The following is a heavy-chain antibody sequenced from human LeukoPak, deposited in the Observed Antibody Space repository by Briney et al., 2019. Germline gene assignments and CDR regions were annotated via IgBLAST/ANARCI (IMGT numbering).Heavy chain of an antibody. CDR1: GFTFSDYY. CDR2: ISYDGNNK. J-gene: IGHJ3*02. V-gene: IGHV3-30*03. CDR3: ARDRGRQAVAGTYDAFDI. D-gene: IGHD6-19*01. Sequence: GGSLRLSCAASGFTFSDYYMSWIRQAPGKGLEWVAVISYDGNNKFYADSVKGRFIISRDNSKKTLHLQMFRVRTEDMAVYFCARDRGRQAVAGTYDAFDIWGLGTVVTVSS.